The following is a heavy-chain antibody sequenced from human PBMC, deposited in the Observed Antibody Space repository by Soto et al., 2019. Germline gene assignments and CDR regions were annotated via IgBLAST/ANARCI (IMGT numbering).Heavy chain of an antibody. CDR3: ARGPSPIYSGYQVAWFDP. Sequence: QVQLQQWGAGLLKPSETLSLTCAVYGGSCSGYYWSWIRQPPGKGLEWIGEINHSGSTNYNPSLKSRVTISVDTSKNQFSLKLSSVTAADTAVYYCARGPSPIYSGYQVAWFDPWGQGTLVTVSS. CDR2: INHSGST. CDR1: GGSCSGYY. V-gene: IGHV4-34*01. J-gene: IGHJ5*02. D-gene: IGHD5-12*01.